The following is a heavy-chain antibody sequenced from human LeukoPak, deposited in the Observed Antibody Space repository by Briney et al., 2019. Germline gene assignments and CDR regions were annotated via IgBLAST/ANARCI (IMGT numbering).Heavy chain of an antibody. V-gene: IGHV1-2*02. CDR1: GYTFTDYY. CDR2: INPNNGGT. J-gene: IGHJ4*02. CDR3: AREVDYYDTSDYFPLGY. D-gene: IGHD3-22*01. Sequence: GASVKVSCKASGYTFTDYYIHWVRQAPGQGLEWMGWINPNNGGTNYAQKFQGRVTMTRDTSISTAYMELSRLRSDDTAGYYCAREVDYYDTSDYFPLGYWGQGTLVTVSS.